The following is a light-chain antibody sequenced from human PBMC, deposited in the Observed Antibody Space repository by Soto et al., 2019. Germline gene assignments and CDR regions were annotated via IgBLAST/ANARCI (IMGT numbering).Light chain of an antibody. CDR1: QSVSSY. Sequence: EIVLTQSPATLSLSPGERATLSCRASQSVSSYLAWYQQKPGQAPRLLIYDASNRATGIPARFSGSGSGTDFTLTISSLEPEEFAVYYCKQRSNWARTFGQGTKVEIK. J-gene: IGKJ1*01. V-gene: IGKV3-11*01. CDR2: DAS. CDR3: KQRSNWART.